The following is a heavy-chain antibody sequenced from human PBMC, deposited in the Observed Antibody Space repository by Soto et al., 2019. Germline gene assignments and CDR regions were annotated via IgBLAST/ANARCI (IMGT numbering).Heavy chain of an antibody. CDR3: ARDIVVVPAANMAYYYYGMDV. D-gene: IGHD2-2*01. CDR1: GGSISSGDYY. CDR2: IYYSGST. Sequence: SETLSLTCTVSGGSISSGDYYWSWIRPPPGKGLEWIGYIYYSGSTYYNPSLKSRVTISVDKSISTAYLQWSSLKASDTAMYYCARDIVVVPAANMAYYYYGMDVWGQGTTVTVSS. J-gene: IGHJ6*02. V-gene: IGHV4-30-4*01.